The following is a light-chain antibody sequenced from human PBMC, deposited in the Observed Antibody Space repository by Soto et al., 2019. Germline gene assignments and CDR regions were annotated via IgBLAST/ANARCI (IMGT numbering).Light chain of an antibody. CDR3: QAWGSSTGV. CDR2: QNN. Sequence: SYELTQPPSVSVSPGQTASITCSGDKLGDKYACWYQQKPGQSPVLVIYQNNKRPSGIPERFSGSNSGNTATLTISGTQATDEADYYCQAWGSSTGVFGTGTQLTVL. CDR1: KLGDKY. V-gene: IGLV3-1*01. J-gene: IGLJ1*01.